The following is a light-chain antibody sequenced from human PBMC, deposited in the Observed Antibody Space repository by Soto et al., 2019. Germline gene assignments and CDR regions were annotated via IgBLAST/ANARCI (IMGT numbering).Light chain of an antibody. J-gene: IGLJ1*01. CDR2: GNN. V-gene: IGLV1-44*01. CDR1: SSNIGSDS. CDR3: AAWDASLNAYV. Sequence: QCVLAQPPSAAGTPGQRVTISCSGSSSNIGSDSVNWFQHLPGTTPKLLIYGNNQRPSGVPDRFSGSKSGTSASLVISGLQSEDEADYYCAAWDASLNAYVFGTGPKVTVL.